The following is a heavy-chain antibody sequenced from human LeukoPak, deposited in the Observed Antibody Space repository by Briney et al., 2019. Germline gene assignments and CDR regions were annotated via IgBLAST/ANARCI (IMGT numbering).Heavy chain of an antibody. D-gene: IGHD6-13*01. CDR3: ATSSSSWHFDY. CDR2: IIPILGIA. CDR1: GYTFTGYY. V-gene: IGHV1-69*02. J-gene: IGHJ4*02. Sequence: GASVKVSCKASGYTFTGYYMHWVRQAPGQGLEWMGRIIPILGIANYAQKFQGRVTITADKSTSTAYMELSSMRSEDTAVYYCATSSSSWHFDYWGQGTLVTVSS.